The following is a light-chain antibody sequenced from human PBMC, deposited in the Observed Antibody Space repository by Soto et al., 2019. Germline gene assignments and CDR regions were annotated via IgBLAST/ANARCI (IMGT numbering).Light chain of an antibody. CDR1: QNLHSF. CDR3: QQRTRWPMT. Sequence: EIVLTQSPATLSVSPGERVTLSCRASQNLHSFLNLYQQRPGQAPRPLIYDGSKRAAGVPDRISGDGSGTDYTLTISSLEPEDFAVYYCQQRTRWPMTFGQGTRLEIK. CDR2: DGS. V-gene: IGKV3-11*01. J-gene: IGKJ5*01.